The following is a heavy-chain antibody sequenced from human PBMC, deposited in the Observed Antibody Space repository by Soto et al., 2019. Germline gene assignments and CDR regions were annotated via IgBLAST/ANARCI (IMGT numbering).Heavy chain of an antibody. D-gene: IGHD1-20*01. CDR3: AKEGHNAKDSDFDY. Sequence: QVQLVESGGGVVQPGRSLRLSCAASGFTFSDYGMHWVRQAPGKGLEWRAFISYDGSNKYYADSVKGRFTISRDNSKNTLWLQMNSLRAEDTAVYYCAKEGHNAKDSDFDYWGQVTLVTVSS. CDR1: GFTFSDYG. CDR2: ISYDGSNK. V-gene: IGHV3-30*18. J-gene: IGHJ4*02.